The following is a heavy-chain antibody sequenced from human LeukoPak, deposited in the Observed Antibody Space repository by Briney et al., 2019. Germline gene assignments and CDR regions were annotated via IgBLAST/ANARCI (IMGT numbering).Heavy chain of an antibody. V-gene: IGHV4-39*01. J-gene: IGHJ4*02. D-gene: IGHD5-18*01. CDR2: LYSRGTP. CDR1: GGSINSDTYF. Sequence: SETLSLTCTVSGGSINSDTYFWGWIRQPPGKGLEWIGSLYSRGTPYHNPSLGGRVTISIDESKNQISLKLNSVTAADTAVYYCARAKGGYSYGTYFDYWGQGTLVTVSS. CDR3: ARAKGGYSYGTYFDY.